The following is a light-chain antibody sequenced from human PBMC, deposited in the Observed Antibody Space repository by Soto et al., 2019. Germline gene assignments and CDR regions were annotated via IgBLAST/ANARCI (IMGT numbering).Light chain of an antibody. V-gene: IGKV1-33*01. CDR3: QQYDNLPLT. Sequence: DIQMTQSPSSLSASVGDRVTITCQASQAISNYLNWYQQKPGKAPKLLIYDASNLETGVPSRFSGSGSGTDFTFTISSLQPEVIATYYCQQYDNLPLTFGGGTKVEIK. CDR2: DAS. CDR1: QAISNY. J-gene: IGKJ4*01.